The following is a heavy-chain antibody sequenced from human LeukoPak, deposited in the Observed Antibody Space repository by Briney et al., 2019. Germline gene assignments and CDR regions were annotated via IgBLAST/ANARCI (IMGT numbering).Heavy chain of an antibody. CDR1: GFTFSSYS. V-gene: IGHV3-21*01. CDR2: ISSSSSYI. D-gene: IGHD3-22*01. J-gene: IGHJ3*02. CDR3: ATGDRTHYYDSSGPI. Sequence: GGSLRLSCAASGFTFSSYSMNWVRQAPGKGLEWVSSISSSSSYIYYADSVKGRFTISRDNAKDSLYLQMNSLRAEDTAVYYCATGDRTHYYDSSGPIWGQGTMVTVSS.